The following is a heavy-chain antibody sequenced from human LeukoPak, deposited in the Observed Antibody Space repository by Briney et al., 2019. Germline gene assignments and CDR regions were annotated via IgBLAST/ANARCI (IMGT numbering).Heavy chain of an antibody. Sequence: GGSLRLSCAASGFTFSSYSMNWVRQAPGKGLEWVSYISSSSSTIYYADSVKGRFTISRDNAKNSLYLQMNSLRAEDTAVYYCARDTDGYDDPWGQGTLVTVSS. CDR1: GFTFSSYS. CDR2: ISSSSSTI. J-gene: IGHJ5*02. CDR3: ARDTDGYDDP. D-gene: IGHD5-12*01. V-gene: IGHV3-48*04.